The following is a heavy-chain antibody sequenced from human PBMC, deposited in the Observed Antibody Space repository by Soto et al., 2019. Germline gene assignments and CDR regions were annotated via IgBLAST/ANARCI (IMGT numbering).Heavy chain of an antibody. Sequence: ASVKVSCKVSGYTLTELSMHLVRQAPVKVLELIVGFDPEYCETIYSQKFQGRFTITEYTSTYTAYIGLSSLRSDDTAVYYCARSRYSYYGMDVWGQGTTVTVSS. CDR2: FDPEYCET. V-gene: IGHV1-24*01. J-gene: IGHJ6*02. CDR3: ARSRYSYYGMDV. CDR1: GYTLTELS.